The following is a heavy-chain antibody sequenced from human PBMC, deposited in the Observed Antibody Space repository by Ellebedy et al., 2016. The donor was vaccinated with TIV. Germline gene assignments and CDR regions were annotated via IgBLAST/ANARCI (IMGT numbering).Heavy chain of an antibody. V-gene: IGHV4-59*01. CDR2: IYYSGST. Sequence: SETLSLXXTVSGGSISSYYWSWIRQPPGKGLEWIGYIYYSGSTNYNPSLKSRVTISVDTSKNQFSLKLSSVTAADTAVYYCARGYDSSGYYVRHLDYWGQGTLVTVSS. J-gene: IGHJ4*02. D-gene: IGHD3-22*01. CDR3: ARGYDSSGYYVRHLDY. CDR1: GGSISSYY.